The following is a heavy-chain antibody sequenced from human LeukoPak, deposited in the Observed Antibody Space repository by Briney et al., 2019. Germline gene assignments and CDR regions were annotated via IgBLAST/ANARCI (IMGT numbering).Heavy chain of an antibody. CDR2: ISSGGSTV. Sequence: GGSLRLSCAASGFTFSTYEMNWVRQAPGKGLEWVSYISSGGSTVYYADSVKGRFTISRDNAKNSLYLQMYSLRAEDTAVYYCARDGVEYSTIFDYWGQGTLVTVSS. CDR3: ARDGVEYSTIFDY. CDR1: GFTFSTYE. V-gene: IGHV3-48*03. J-gene: IGHJ4*02. D-gene: IGHD6-6*01.